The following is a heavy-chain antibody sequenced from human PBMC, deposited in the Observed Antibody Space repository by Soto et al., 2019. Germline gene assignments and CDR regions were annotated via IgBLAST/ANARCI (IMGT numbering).Heavy chain of an antibody. J-gene: IGHJ1*01. CDR1: GFTFSTYA. Sequence: EVQLLESGGGLVQPGGSLRLSCAASGFTFSTYAMNWVRQAPGKGLEWVSLIISSGGSTYYADSVKGRFTISRDNSKNTLYLQMNRRRADDTAVYYCAKAEGSSYGTEYSQHWGQGTLVTVSS. D-gene: IGHD6-13*01. CDR2: IISSGGST. V-gene: IGHV3-23*01. CDR3: AKAEGSSYGTEYSQH.